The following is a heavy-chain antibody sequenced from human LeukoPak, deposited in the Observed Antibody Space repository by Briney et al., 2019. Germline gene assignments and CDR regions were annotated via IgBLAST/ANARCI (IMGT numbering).Heavy chain of an antibody. CDR3: ARRYCSAGSCLDY. CDR2: ISPGDSDT. J-gene: IGHJ4*02. Sequence: GESLKISCKSSGYRFISYWIGWVRQMPGKGLEWMGIISPGDSDTRYSLSFQAQVTISADKSISTAYLQWSSLKASDTAMYYCARRYCSAGSCLDYWGQGTLVTVSS. CDR1: GYRFISYW. V-gene: IGHV5-51*01. D-gene: IGHD2-15*01.